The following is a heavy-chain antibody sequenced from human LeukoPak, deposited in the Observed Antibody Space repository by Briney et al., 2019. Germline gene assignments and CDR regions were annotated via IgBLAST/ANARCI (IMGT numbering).Heavy chain of an antibody. CDR2: IISSSSTI. D-gene: IGHD2-2*01. Sequence: GGSLRLSCAASGFTFSSYSMNWVRHAPGKGLEWVSYIISSSSTIYYADSVKGRFTISRDNAKNSLYLQMNSLRAEETAVYYCAGEAGYCSSTSCPQDAFDIWGQGTMVTVSS. CDR1: GFTFSSYS. CDR3: AGEAGYCSSTSCPQDAFDI. J-gene: IGHJ3*02. V-gene: IGHV3-48*04.